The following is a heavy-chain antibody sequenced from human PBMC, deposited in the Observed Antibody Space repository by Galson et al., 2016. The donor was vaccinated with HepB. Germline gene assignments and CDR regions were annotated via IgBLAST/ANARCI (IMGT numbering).Heavy chain of an antibody. CDR1: GSNFITYW. J-gene: IGHJ6*02. D-gene: IGHD6-13*01. V-gene: IGHV5-51*01. CDR2: FFPSDSST. Sequence: QSGAEVKKPGESLKISCKTSGSNFITYWVAWVRQMPGKGLEWMGIFFPSDSSTRCSPSFQGQVTFSADNSISTAYLQWNSLKASDTAIYYCARHRAAGGNYYHGMDVWGQGTTVTVSS. CDR3: ARHRAAGGNYYHGMDV.